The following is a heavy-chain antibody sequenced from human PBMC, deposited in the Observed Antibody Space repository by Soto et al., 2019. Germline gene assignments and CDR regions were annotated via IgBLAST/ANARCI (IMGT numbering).Heavy chain of an antibody. J-gene: IGHJ5*02. CDR2: IYWDDDK. CDR3: AHRGGGHSVVLRRYNWFDP. CDR1: GFSLSTSGVG. Sequence: QITLKESGPTLVKPTQTLTLTCTFSGFSLSTSGVGVGWIRQPPGKALEWLALIYWDDDKRYSPSLKSRLTTTKDTSKNLVVLTMTNMDPVDTATYYCAHRGGGHSVVLRRYNWFDPGAREPWSPSPQ. V-gene: IGHV2-5*02. D-gene: IGHD3-16*01.